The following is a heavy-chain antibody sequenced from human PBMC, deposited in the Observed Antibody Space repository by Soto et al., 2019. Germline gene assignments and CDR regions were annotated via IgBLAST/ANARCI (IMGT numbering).Heavy chain of an antibody. D-gene: IGHD3-22*01. J-gene: IGHJ6*02. CDR2: IIPIFGTA. V-gene: IGHV1-69*05. CDR1: GGTFSRYA. Sequence: SVKVSCKASGGTFSRYAISWVRQAPGQGLEWMGGIIPIFGTANYAQKFQGRVTMTRDTSTSTVYMELSSLRSEDTAVYYCARASGYDSSGPPHYYYYGMDVWGQGTTVTVSS. CDR3: ARASGYDSSGPPHYYYYGMDV.